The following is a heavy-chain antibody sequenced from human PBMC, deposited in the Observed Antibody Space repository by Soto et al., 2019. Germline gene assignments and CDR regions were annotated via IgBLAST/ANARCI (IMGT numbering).Heavy chain of an antibody. CDR1: GYRFTTQP. Sequence: QVQLVQSGAEVKKPGASVKVSCKASGYRFTTQPIHWVRQAPGQGLEWMGWINSGNGYIQYSQKFKGRVTITRTTSGSKAYRDLGSLSLETTAIYSWAGRRDWGGGPFDYWGQGTLVTVSS. V-gene: IGHV1-3*01. CDR3: AGRRDWGGGPFDY. J-gene: IGHJ4*02. CDR2: INSGNGYI. D-gene: IGHD3-16*01.